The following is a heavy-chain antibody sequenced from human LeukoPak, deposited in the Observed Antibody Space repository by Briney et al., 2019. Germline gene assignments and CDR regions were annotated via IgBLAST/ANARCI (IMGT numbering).Heavy chain of an antibody. D-gene: IGHD2-21*02. Sequence: ASVKVSCKASGYTFTSYGIRWVRQAPGQGLEWMGWISAYNGNTNYAQKLQGRVTMTTDTSTSTAYMELRSLRSDDTAVYYCARAKAYCGGDCYRPYYFDYWGQGTLVTVSS. CDR1: GYTFTSYG. V-gene: IGHV1-18*01. CDR3: ARAKAYCGGDCYRPYYFDY. J-gene: IGHJ4*02. CDR2: ISAYNGNT.